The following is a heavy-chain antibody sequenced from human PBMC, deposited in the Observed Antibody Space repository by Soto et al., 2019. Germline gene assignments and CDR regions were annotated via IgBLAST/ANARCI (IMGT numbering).Heavy chain of an antibody. CDR2: IYYSGSI. Sequence: PSETLSLTCTVSGGSISSGDYYWSWIRQPPGKGLEWIGNIYYSGSIYYNPSLKSRVTISVDTSKNQFSLKLSSVTAADTAVYYCARETAGGLANWFDPWGQGTLVTVSS. D-gene: IGHD6-25*01. V-gene: IGHV4-31*03. J-gene: IGHJ5*02. CDR1: GGSISSGDYY. CDR3: ARETAGGLANWFDP.